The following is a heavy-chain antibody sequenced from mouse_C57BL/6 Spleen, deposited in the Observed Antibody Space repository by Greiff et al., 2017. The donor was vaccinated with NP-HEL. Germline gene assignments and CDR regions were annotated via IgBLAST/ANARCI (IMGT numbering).Heavy chain of an antibody. CDR3: ARDHYYYGSVDY. D-gene: IGHD1-1*01. CDR1: GFTFSSYA. V-gene: IGHV5-4*01. Sequence: EVKLVESGGGLVKPGGPLKLSCAASGFTFSSYAMSWVRQTPEKRLEWVATISDGGSYTYYPDNVKGRFTISRDNAKNNLYLQMSHLKSEDTAMYYCARDHYYYGSVDYWGQGTSVTVSS. J-gene: IGHJ4*01. CDR2: ISDGGSYT.